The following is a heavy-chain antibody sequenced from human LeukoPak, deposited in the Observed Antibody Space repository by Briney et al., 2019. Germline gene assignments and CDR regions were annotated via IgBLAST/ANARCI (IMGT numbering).Heavy chain of an antibody. V-gene: IGHV1-69*13. CDR3: ARDTDSSGYYYRYHFDY. J-gene: IGHJ4*02. CDR1: GGTFSSYA. D-gene: IGHD3-22*01. Sequence: SVKVSCKASGGTFSSYAISWVRQAPGQGLEWMGGIIPIFGTANYAQKFQGRVTITADESTSTAYMELSSLRSEDTAVYYCARDTDSSGYYYRYHFDYWGQGTLVTVSS. CDR2: IIPIFGTA.